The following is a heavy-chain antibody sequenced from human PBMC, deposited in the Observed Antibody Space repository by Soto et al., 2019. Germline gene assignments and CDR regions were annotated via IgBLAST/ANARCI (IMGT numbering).Heavy chain of an antibody. D-gene: IGHD5-18*01. CDR1: GFTFSSYS. CDR2: ISSSSSYI. Sequence: PGGSLRLSCAASGFTFSSYSMNWVRQAPGKGLEWVSSISSSSSYIYYADSVKGRFTISRDNAKNSLYLQMNSLRAEDTAVYYCAREWEGYTAMVPTGYYYGMDVWGQGTTVTVSS. J-gene: IGHJ6*02. V-gene: IGHV3-21*01. CDR3: AREWEGYTAMVPTGYYYGMDV.